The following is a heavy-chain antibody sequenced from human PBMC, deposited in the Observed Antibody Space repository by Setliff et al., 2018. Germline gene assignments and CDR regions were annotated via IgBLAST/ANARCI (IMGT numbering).Heavy chain of an antibody. CDR3: RLAHCNDTSCEEALDY. D-gene: IGHD2-2*01. J-gene: IGHJ4*02. CDR1: GGSFNVYF. CDR2: ISHSGST. Sequence: SETLSLTCAVYGGSFNVYFWSWLRQPPGKGLEWIGEISHSGSTNYSPSLKSRVTMSVDKSKNQFSLNLNSVTAADTAVYYFRLAHCNDTSCEEALDYWSQGTLFTVSS. V-gene: IGHV4-34*01.